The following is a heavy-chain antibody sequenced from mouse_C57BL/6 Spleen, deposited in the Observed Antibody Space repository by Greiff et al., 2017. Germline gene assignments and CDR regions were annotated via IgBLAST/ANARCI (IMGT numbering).Heavy chain of an antibody. Sequence: EVKLMESGGGLVQPGGSLSLSCAASGFTFTDYYMSWVRQPPGKALEWLGFIRNKANGYTTEYSASVKGRFTISRDNSQSILYLQMNALRAEDSATYYCARLELEIYWGYFDYWGQGTTLTVSS. CDR1: GFTFTDYY. V-gene: IGHV7-3*01. CDR3: ARLELEIYWGYFDY. D-gene: IGHD2-1*01. J-gene: IGHJ2*01. CDR2: IRNKANGYTT.